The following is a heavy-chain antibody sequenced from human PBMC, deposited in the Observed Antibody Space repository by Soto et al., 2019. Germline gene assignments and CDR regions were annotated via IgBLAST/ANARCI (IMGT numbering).Heavy chain of an antibody. Sequence: GGSLRLSCEASGFKFSNFEMNWVRQAPGKGLEWLSYISRSSSFIYSTDSVKGRFTISRDNAKMSLYLQMNNLRAEDTAVYYCVSGPGYYDNYAEVDSLDIWGQGTLVTVSS. D-gene: IGHD3-22*01. J-gene: IGHJ3*02. CDR1: GFKFSNFE. CDR3: VSGPGYYDNYAEVDSLDI. V-gene: IGHV3-48*03. CDR2: ISRSSSFI.